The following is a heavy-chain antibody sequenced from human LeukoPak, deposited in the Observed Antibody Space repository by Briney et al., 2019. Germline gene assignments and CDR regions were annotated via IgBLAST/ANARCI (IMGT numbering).Heavy chain of an antibody. V-gene: IGHV3-43*02. D-gene: IGHD6-19*01. CDR1: GFTFDDYA. CDR3: AQSYEAVAGNFDY. J-gene: IGHJ4*02. Sequence: GGSLRLSCAASGFTFDDYAMHWVRQALGKGLEWVSLISGDGGSTYYADSVKGRFTISRDNSKNSLYLQMNSLRTEDTALYYCAQSYEAVAGNFDYWGQGTLVTVSS. CDR2: ISGDGGST.